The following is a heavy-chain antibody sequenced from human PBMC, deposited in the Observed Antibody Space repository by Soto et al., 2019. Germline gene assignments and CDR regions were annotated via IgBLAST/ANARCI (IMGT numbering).Heavy chain of an antibody. V-gene: IGHV4-59*08. Sequence: SETLSLTCTVSGGSISPYYWSWIRQPPGKGLEWIGYIYYSGNTNYNPSLESRVTISVDTSRNQFSLKLSSVTAADTAVYYCASTPVGFQLVVPAASNWFDPWGQGTLVTVS. J-gene: IGHJ5*02. CDR2: IYYSGNT. D-gene: IGHD2-2*01. CDR3: ASTPVGFQLVVPAASNWFDP. CDR1: GGSISPYY.